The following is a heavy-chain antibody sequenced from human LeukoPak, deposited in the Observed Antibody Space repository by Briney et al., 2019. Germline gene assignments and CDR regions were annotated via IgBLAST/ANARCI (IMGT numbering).Heavy chain of an antibody. D-gene: IGHD6-13*01. CDR1: GGSISSSSYY. CDR2: IYYSGST. J-gene: IGHJ4*02. V-gene: IGHV4-39*07. Sequence: PSETLSLTCTVSGGSISSSSYYWGWIRQPPGKGLEWIGRIYYSGSTYYNPSLKSRVTISVDTSKNQFSLKLSSVTAADTAVYYCARGGGPGYSSSWYFDYWGQGTLVTVSS. CDR3: ARGGGPGYSSSWYFDY.